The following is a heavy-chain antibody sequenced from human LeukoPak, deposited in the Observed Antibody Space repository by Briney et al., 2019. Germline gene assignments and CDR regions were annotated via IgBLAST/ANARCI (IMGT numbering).Heavy chain of an antibody. Sequence: SETLSLTCTVSGGSISSYYWSWIRQPPGKGLEWIGYIYYSGSTYYNPSLKSRVTISVDTSKNQFSLKLSSVTAADTAVYYCARQAFWSGYAVIFDYWGQGTLVTVSS. D-gene: IGHD3-3*01. V-gene: IGHV4-59*08. CDR2: IYYSGST. CDR3: ARQAFWSGYAVIFDY. J-gene: IGHJ4*02. CDR1: GGSISSYY.